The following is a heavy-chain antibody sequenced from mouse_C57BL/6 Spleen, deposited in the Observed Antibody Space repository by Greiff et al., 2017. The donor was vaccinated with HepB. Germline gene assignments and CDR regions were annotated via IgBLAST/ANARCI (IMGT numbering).Heavy chain of an antibody. CDR2: INPSSGYT. J-gene: IGHJ3*01. CDR3: AREWVRTGLGAWFAY. D-gene: IGHD4-1*01. Sequence: VQLQQSGAELAKPGASVKLSCKASGYTFTSYWMHWVKQRPGQGLEWIGYINPSSGYTKYNQKIKDKATLTADKSSSTAYMQLSSLTYEDSAVYSCAREWVRTGLGAWFAYWGQGTLVTVSA. CDR1: GYTFTSYW. V-gene: IGHV1-7*01.